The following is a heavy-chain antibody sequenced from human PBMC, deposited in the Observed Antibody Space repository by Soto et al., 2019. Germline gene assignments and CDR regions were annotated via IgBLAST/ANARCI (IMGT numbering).Heavy chain of an antibody. Sequence: NPSETLSLTCTVSGGSISSGGYYWSWIRQHPGKGLEWIGYIYYSGSTYYNPSLKSRVTISVDTSKNQFSLKLSSVTAADTAVYYCARGGDHPLRFLEWFYEVEGVYYYYGMDVWGQGTTVTVSS. D-gene: IGHD3-3*01. CDR2: IYYSGST. CDR1: GGSISSGGYY. V-gene: IGHV4-31*03. CDR3: ARGGDHPLRFLEWFYEVEGVYYYYGMDV. J-gene: IGHJ6*02.